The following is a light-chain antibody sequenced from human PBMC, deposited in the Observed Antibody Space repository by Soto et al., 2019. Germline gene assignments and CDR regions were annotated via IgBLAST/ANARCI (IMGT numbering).Light chain of an antibody. CDR2: GAS. Sequence: TQSAGTLSLTPGERATLSGRSSQSVSSSYLAWYQQKPGQAPRLLIYGASSRATGIPDRFSGSGSGTDFTLTISRLEPEDFAVYYCQQYGSSPIPFGQGTRLEIK. V-gene: IGKV3-20*01. J-gene: IGKJ5*01. CDR1: QSVSSSY. CDR3: QQYGSSPIP.